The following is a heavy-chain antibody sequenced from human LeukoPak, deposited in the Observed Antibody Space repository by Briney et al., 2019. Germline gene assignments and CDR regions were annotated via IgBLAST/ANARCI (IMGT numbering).Heavy chain of an antibody. J-gene: IGHJ3*02. CDR1: GYTFTRHA. CDR2: INAGNGNT. V-gene: IGHV1-3*01. CDR3: ARDRCSGGSCYGYDAFDI. Sequence: ELMKPGASVKVSCKASGYTFTRHAMNWVRQAPGQGLEWMGWINAGNGNTKYSQKFQGRVTITRDTSASTAYMELSSLRSEDTAVYYCARDRCSGGSCYGYDAFDIWGQGTMVTVSS. D-gene: IGHD2-15*01.